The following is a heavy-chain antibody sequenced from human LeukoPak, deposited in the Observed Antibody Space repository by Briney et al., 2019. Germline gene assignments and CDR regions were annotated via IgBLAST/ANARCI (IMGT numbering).Heavy chain of an antibody. CDR3: AREGIRVATTGD. Sequence: PGGSLRLSCAASGFTFSSYSMNWVRQAPGKGLEWVSSISSSSSYIYYADSVKGRFTISRDNAKNSLYLQMNSLRAEDTAVYYCAREGIRVATTGDWGQGILVTVSS. CDR2: ISSSSSYI. J-gene: IGHJ4*02. D-gene: IGHD5-12*01. V-gene: IGHV3-21*01. CDR1: GFTFSSYS.